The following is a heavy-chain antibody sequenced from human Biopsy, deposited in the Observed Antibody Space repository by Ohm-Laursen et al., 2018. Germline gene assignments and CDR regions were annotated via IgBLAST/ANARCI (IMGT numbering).Heavy chain of an antibody. CDR1: GGSISDSTYH. Sequence: TLSLTCTVSGGSISDSTYHWAWIRQPPGKGLESIGSIFYSGITYYNPSLQSRVTMSVDTSKNQFSLNLTSVTAADTAVYYCARHPTGFWFDPWGHGTLVTVSS. V-gene: IGHV4-39*01. J-gene: IGHJ5*02. CDR3: ARHPTGFWFDP. CDR2: IFYSGIT.